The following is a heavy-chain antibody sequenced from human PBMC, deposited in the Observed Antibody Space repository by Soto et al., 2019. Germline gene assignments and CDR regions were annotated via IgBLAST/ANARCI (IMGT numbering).Heavy chain of an antibody. D-gene: IGHD3-22*01. J-gene: IGHJ3*02. CDR2: IYYSGST. CDR3: ARETNYDSSGYYASDI. Sequence: SETLSLTCTVSGGSISSGGYYWSWIRQHPGKGLEWIGYIYYSGSTYYNPSLKSRVTISVDTSKNQFSLKLSSVTAADTAVYYCARETNYDSSGYYASDIWGQGTMVTVSS. V-gene: IGHV4-31*03. CDR1: GGSISSGGYY.